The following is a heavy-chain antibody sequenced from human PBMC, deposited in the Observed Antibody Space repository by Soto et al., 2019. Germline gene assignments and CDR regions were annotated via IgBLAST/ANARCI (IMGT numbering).Heavy chain of an antibody. Sequence: PSETLSLTCAVSGGSISNSDYTWSWIRQPPGRGLEWIGSVYHSGATHYMPSLKNRLTMSLDKSKNQFSLDLTSVTAADTAVYYCVRERTIFGVAPGGGVDVWGQGTTVTVSS. CDR2: VYHSGAT. J-gene: IGHJ6*02. CDR3: VRERTIFGVAPGGGVDV. V-gene: IGHV4-30-2*01. D-gene: IGHD3-3*01. CDR1: GGSISNSDYT.